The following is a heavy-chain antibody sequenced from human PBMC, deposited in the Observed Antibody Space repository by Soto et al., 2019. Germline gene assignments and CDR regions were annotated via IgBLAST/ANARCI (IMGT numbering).Heavy chain of an antibody. CDR2: IYPGDSDT. V-gene: IGHV5-51*01. CDR1: GYSFTSYW. D-gene: IGHD1-26*01. CDR3: AILPDIWSGSYGIFP. Sequence: PVESLTISCKGSGYSFTSYWIGWVRQMPGKGLEWMGIIYPGDSDTRYSPSFQGQVTISADKSISTAYLQWSSLKASDTAMYYCAILPDIWSGSYGIFPWGQGTMVTVSS. J-gene: IGHJ3*01.